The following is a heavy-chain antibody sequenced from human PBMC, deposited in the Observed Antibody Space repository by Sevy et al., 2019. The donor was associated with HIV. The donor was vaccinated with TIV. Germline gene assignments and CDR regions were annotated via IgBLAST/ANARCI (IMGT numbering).Heavy chain of an antibody. Sequence: ASVKVSCKASGYTFTSYGISWVRQAPGQGLEWMGWISAYNGNTNYAQKLQGRVTMTTDTSTSTAYMELRSLRSDDTAVYYGARVGSYYYDSSGYSFDYWGQGTLVTVSS. V-gene: IGHV1-18*01. J-gene: IGHJ4*02. D-gene: IGHD3-22*01. CDR1: GYTFTSYG. CDR2: ISAYNGNT. CDR3: ARVGSYYYDSSGYSFDY.